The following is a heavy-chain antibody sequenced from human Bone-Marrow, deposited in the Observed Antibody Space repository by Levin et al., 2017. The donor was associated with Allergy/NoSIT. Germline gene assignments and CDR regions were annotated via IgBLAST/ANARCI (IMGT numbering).Heavy chain of an antibody. V-gene: IGHV1-18*01. J-gene: IGHJ6*02. Sequence: ASVKVSCKASGYTFTSYGISWVRQAPGQGLEWMGWISAYNGNTNYAQKLQGRVTMTTDTSTSTAYMELRSLRSDDTAVYYCARGAQGGYDFWSGYYHYYDYDGMDVWGQGTTVTVSS. D-gene: IGHD3-3*01. CDR1: GYTFTSYG. CDR2: ISAYNGNT. CDR3: ARGAQGGYDFWSGYYHYYDYDGMDV.